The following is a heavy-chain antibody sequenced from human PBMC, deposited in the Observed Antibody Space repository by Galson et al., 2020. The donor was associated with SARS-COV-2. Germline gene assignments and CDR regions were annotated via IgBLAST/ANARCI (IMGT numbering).Heavy chain of an antibody. Sequence: SETLSLTCTVSSDSISNFLWTWIRQSPATGLEWLGDIHYSGRTNYNPSLKSRVAMSLDTSMKHFSLKLTSVTAADTAVFYCARGAGMMSSGKYFDLWGRGTLVTVS. V-gene: IGHV4-59*08. D-gene: IGHD1-26*01. CDR2: IHYSGRT. CDR3: ARGAGMMSSGKYFDL. J-gene: IGHJ2*01. CDR1: SDSISNFL.